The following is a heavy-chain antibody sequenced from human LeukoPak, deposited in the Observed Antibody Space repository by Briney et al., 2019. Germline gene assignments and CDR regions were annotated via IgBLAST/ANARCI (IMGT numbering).Heavy chain of an antibody. CDR2: IYTSGST. D-gene: IGHD3-22*01. CDR1: GGSISSGSYY. J-gene: IGHJ4*02. V-gene: IGHV4-61*02. CDR3: ARSVWASDSSGYYY. Sequence: TSETLSLTCTVSGGSISSGSYYWSWIRQPAGKGLEWIGRIYTSGSTNYNPSLKSRVTISVDTSKNQFSLKLSSVTAADTAVYYCARSVWASDSSGYYYWGQGTLVTVSS.